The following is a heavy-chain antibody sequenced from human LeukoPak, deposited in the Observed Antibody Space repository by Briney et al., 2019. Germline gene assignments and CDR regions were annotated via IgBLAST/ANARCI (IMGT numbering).Heavy chain of an antibody. CDR1: GYTFTSYD. D-gene: IGHD7-27*01. Sequence: ASVKVSCKASGYTFTSYDINWVRQATGQGLEWMGWMNPNSGNTGYAQKFQGRVTMTRNTSISTAYMELSSLRAEDTAVYYCGREGWVAGANSGIDYWGQGTLVIVSS. CDR2: MNPNSGNT. V-gene: IGHV1-8*01. J-gene: IGHJ4*02. CDR3: GREGWVAGANSGIDY.